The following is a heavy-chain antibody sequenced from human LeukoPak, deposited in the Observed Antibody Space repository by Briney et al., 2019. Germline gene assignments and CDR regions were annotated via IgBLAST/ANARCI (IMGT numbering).Heavy chain of an antibody. D-gene: IGHD6-6*01. J-gene: IGHJ4*02. CDR2: IYSGGST. CDR3: AATSRIAARQGGLDY. V-gene: IGHV3-66*01. Sequence: GGSLRLSCAASGFTVSSNYMNWVRQAPGKGLEWVSVIYSGGSTYYADSVKGRFTISRDDSKNTLYLQMNSLRAEDTAVYYCAATSRIAARQGGLDYWGQGTLVTVSS. CDR1: GFTVSSNY.